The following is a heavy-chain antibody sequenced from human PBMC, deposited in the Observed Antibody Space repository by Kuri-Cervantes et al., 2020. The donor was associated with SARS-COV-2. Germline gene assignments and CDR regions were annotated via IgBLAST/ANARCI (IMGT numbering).Heavy chain of an antibody. Sequence: SVKVSCKASGGTFSSAIISWVRQAPGQGLEWMGGIIPILGIANYAQKFQGRVTITADKSTSTAYMELSSLRSEDTAVYYCARGTAMVKYYFDYWGQGTLVTVSS. J-gene: IGHJ4*02. D-gene: IGHD5-18*01. CDR1: GGTFSSAI. CDR3: ARGTAMVKYYFDY. V-gene: IGHV1-69*10. CDR2: IIPILGIA.